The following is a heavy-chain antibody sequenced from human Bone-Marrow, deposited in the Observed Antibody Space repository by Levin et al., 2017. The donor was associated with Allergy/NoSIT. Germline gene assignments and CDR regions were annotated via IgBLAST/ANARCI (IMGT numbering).Heavy chain of an antibody. CDR2: LSSSCRPP. CDR1: GFNFSTFG. V-gene: IGHV3-30*18. CDR3: AKEDYGDYVLDS. Sequence: SMRLSCAASGFNFSTFGMHWVRQAPGKGLEWFSFLSSSCRPPSSFSSLKGRFTISRDNSKNTLFLQMNSLRAEDTAVYYCAKEDYGDYVLDSWGQGTLLTV. D-gene: IGHD4-17*01. J-gene: IGHJ4*02.